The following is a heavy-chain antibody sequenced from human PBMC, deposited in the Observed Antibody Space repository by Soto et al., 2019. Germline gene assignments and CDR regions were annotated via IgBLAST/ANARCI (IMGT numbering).Heavy chain of an antibody. Sequence: PGGSLRLSCAASGFTFSSYAMSWVRQAPGKGLEWVSAISGSGGSTYYADSVKGRFTISRDNSKNTLYLQMNSLRAEDTAVYYCAKAGMIVVAAHNWFDPWGQGTLVTAPQ. J-gene: IGHJ5*02. CDR1: GFTFSSYA. V-gene: IGHV3-23*01. CDR3: AKAGMIVVAAHNWFDP. CDR2: ISGSGGST. D-gene: IGHD3-22*01.